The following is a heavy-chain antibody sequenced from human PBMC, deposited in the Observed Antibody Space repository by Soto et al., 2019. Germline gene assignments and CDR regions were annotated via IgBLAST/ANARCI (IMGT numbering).Heavy chain of an antibody. CDR2: INTYNGNT. D-gene: IGHD3-16*01. CDR3: VLVDVYVTPSPQDV. Sequence: QVQLVQSGAEVKNPGASVKVSCKTSGYVFTSYGIGWARQAPGQGLEWMGWINTYNGNTNYAQNPQVRVTLTTDTSSSTAYMELRSLRSNDTAIYYCVLVDVYVTPSPQDVWGQGTTVNVSS. CDR1: GYVFTSYG. J-gene: IGHJ6*02. V-gene: IGHV1-18*01.